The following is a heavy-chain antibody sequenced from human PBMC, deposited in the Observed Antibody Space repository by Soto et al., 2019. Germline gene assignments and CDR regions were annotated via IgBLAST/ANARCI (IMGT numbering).Heavy chain of an antibody. CDR3: ARQGCSSTSCYYDY. J-gene: IGHJ4*02. CDR2: IYYSGSS. Sequence: QLQLQESGPGLVKPSETLSLTCTVSGGSISSSSYYWGWIRQPPGKGLEWIGSIYYSGSSYYNPSLNSRVTIFEDTSNSQFSLKLSSVTAADTAVYYCARQGCSSTSCYYDYWGQGTLVTVSS. V-gene: IGHV4-39*01. CDR1: GGSISSSSYY. D-gene: IGHD2-2*01.